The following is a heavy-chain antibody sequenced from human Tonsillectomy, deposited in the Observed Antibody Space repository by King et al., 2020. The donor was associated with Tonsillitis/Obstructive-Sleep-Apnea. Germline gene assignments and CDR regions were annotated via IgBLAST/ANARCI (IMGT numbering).Heavy chain of an antibody. CDR3: ARGLRVCGRSLGGYYMYMDV. V-gene: IGHV3-66*01. CDR2: IYSGGST. D-gene: IGHD2-21*01. CDR1: GFTVSSNY. J-gene: IGHJ6*03. Sequence: VQLVESGGGLVQPGGSLRLSCAASGFTVSSNYMSWVRQAPGKGLEWVSVIYSGGSTYYADSVKGRFTISRDNSKNTLYLQMNSLRAEDTAVYYCARGLRVCGRSLGGYYMYMDVWGKGATFTVS.